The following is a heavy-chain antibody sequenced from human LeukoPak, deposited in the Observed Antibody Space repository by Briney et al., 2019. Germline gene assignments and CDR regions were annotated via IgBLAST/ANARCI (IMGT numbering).Heavy chain of an antibody. Sequence: GASVKVSCKASGGTFSSYAISWVRQAPGQGLEWMGGIIPIFGTANYAQKFQGRVTITTDESTSTAYMELSSLRSEDTAVYYCARGGVPAADYYYYYYMDVWGKGTTVTVSS. J-gene: IGHJ6*03. CDR2: IIPIFGTA. V-gene: IGHV1-69*05. CDR1: GGTFSSYA. CDR3: ARGGVPAADYYYYYYMDV. D-gene: IGHD2-2*01.